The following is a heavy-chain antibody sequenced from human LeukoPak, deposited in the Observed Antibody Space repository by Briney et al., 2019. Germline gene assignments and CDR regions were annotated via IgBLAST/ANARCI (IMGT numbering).Heavy chain of an antibody. CDR3: ARGGGWLLPRYWYFDL. Sequence: PSETLSLTCTVSGGSISSDSYYWGWIRQPPGKGLEWIGSINYSGTTYYNPSLKGRVTISVDTSKNQFSLNLPSVTAADTAVYYCARGGGWLLPRYWYFDLWGRGTLVTVSS. D-gene: IGHD3-22*01. CDR1: GGSISSDSYY. CDR2: INYSGTT. V-gene: IGHV4-39*07. J-gene: IGHJ2*01.